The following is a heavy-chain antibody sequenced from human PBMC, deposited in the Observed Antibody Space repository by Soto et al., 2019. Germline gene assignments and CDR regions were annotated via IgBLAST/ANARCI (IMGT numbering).Heavy chain of an antibody. Sequence: EVQLLESGGGLVQPGGSLRLSWAASGFSFSTCAVSWVRQAPGKWLEWVSSISASGDTTHYEESVRGRFTISRDNSRNTLHLQMSSLTAEDTDIYSCAAQATGYFVPFDFWGRGTLVTVSS. D-gene: IGHD3-22*01. CDR3: AAQATGYFVPFDF. CDR2: ISASGDTT. CDR1: GFSFSTCA. J-gene: IGHJ4*01. V-gene: IGHV3-23*01.